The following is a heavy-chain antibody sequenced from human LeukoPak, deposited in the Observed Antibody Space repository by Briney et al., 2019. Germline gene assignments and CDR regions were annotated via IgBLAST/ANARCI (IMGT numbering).Heavy chain of an antibody. Sequence: SETLSLTCTVSGGSISSYYWSWIRQPPGKGLEWIGCIYYSGSTNYNPSLKSRVTISVDTSKNQFSLKLSSVTAADTAVYYCARDRDDRNAFDIWGQGTMVTVSS. D-gene: IGHD3-22*01. V-gene: IGHV4-59*01. CDR1: GGSISSYY. CDR3: ARDRDDRNAFDI. CDR2: IYYSGST. J-gene: IGHJ3*02.